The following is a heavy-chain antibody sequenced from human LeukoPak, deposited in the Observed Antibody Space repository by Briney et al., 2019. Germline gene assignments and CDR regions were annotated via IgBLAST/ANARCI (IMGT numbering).Heavy chain of an antibody. Sequence: ASVTVSCKASGYTFTSYYMHWVRQAPGQGLEWMGIINPSGGSTSYAQKFQGRVAMTRDMSTSTVYMELSSLRSEDTAVYYCARDDRGSGWLNWFDPWGQGTLVTVSS. CDR3: ARDDRGSGWLNWFDP. CDR1: GYTFTSYY. J-gene: IGHJ5*02. V-gene: IGHV1-46*01. D-gene: IGHD6-19*01. CDR2: INPSGGST.